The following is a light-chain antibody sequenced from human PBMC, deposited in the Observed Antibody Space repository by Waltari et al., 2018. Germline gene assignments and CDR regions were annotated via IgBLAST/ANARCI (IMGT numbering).Light chain of an antibody. CDR3: QQRSNWPIS. CDR2: AAS. V-gene: IGKV3-11*01. J-gene: IGKJ5*01. CDR1: QSVSDY. Sequence: EIVLTQSPATLSLSPGERATLSCRASQSVSDYLAWYQQKPGQAPRRLISAASNRATGIPARFSGSGSGTDFTLTISSLEPEDFAFYYCQQRSNWPISFGQGTRLEIK.